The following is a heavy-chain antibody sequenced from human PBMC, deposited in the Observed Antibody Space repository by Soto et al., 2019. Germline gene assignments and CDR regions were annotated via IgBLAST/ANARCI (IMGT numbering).Heavy chain of an antibody. V-gene: IGHV3-23*01. CDR1: GFTFSSYA. J-gene: IGHJ4*02. D-gene: IGHD6-19*01. CDR2: ISGSGGST. CDR3: AKNGYSSGWWYTQSPYDY. Sequence: GGSLRLSCAASGFTFSSYAMSWVRQAPGKGLEWVSAISGSGGSTYYADSVKGRFTISRDNSKNTLYLQMNSLRAEDTAVYYCAKNGYSSGWWYTQSPYDYWGQGTLVTVSS.